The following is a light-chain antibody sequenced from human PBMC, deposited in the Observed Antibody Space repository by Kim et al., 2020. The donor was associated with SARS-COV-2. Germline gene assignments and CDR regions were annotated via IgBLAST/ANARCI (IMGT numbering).Light chain of an antibody. Sequence: DIQMTQSPSSLSASVGDRVTITCQASQDINNSLNWYQQKPGKAPKLLIYDSSNLETGVPSRFSGSGSGTDFTFTISSLQPEDIATYYCQQYDYLPLTFGGGTKVDIK. CDR2: DSS. V-gene: IGKV1-33*01. CDR1: QDINNS. CDR3: QQYDYLPLT. J-gene: IGKJ4*01.